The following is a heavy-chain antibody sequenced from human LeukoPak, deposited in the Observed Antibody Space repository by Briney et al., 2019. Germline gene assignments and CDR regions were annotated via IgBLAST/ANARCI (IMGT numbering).Heavy chain of an antibody. D-gene: IGHD6-6*01. J-gene: IGHJ6*02. V-gene: IGHV1-2*02. CDR3: AETTMPYSSSSDPYYYGMDV. CDR2: INPNSGGT. CDR1: GYTFTGYY. Sequence: GASVKVSCKASGYTFTGYYMHWVRQAPGQGLEWMGWINPNSGGTNYAQKFQGRVTMTRDTSISTAYMELSRLRSDDTAVYYCAETTMPYSSSSDPYYYGMDVWGQGTTVTVSS.